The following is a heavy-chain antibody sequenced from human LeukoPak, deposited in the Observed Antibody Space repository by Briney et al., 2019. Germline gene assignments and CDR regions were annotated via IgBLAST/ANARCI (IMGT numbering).Heavy chain of an antibody. Sequence: SQTLSLTCAVSGGSISSGGYSWSWIRQPPGKGLEWFGYIYHSGNIYYNPSLKSQVTISVDRSKNQFSLKLNSVTAADTAVYYCARAVDFYYFDYWGQGTLVTVSS. CDR3: ARAVDFYYFDY. CDR2: IYHSGNI. J-gene: IGHJ4*02. CDR1: GGSISSGGYS. V-gene: IGHV4-30-2*01. D-gene: IGHD2-15*01.